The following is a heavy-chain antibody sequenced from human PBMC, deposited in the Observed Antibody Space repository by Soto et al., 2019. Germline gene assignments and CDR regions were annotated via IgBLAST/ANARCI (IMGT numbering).Heavy chain of an antibody. CDR2: INHSGST. D-gene: IGHD3-9*01. J-gene: IGHJ4*02. CDR1: GGSFSGYY. V-gene: IGHV4-34*01. CDR3: ARGEDDILTGYYSEN. Sequence: QVQLQQWGAGLLKPSETLSLTCAVYGGSFSGYYWSWIRQPPGKGLEWIGEINHSGSTNYNPSLKSRVTISVDTSKNQFSLELRSVTAADTAVYYCARGEDDILTGYYSENWGQGSLVTVAS.